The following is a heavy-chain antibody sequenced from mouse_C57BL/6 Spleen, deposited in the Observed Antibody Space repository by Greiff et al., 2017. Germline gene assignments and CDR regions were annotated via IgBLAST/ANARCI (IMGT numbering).Heavy chain of an antibody. V-gene: IGHV2-5*01. J-gene: IGHJ4*01. CDR2: LWRGGST. CDR1: GFSLTSYG. CDR3: AKKVYYDYDEAMDY. D-gene: IGHD2-4*01. Sequence: VQLQQSGPGLVQPSQSLSITCTVSGFSLTSYGVHWVRQSPGKGLEWLGVLWRGGSTDYNADFMSSLSITTDNSKSQVFFKMNSLQADYTAIYYCAKKVYYDYDEAMDYWGQGTSVTVSS.